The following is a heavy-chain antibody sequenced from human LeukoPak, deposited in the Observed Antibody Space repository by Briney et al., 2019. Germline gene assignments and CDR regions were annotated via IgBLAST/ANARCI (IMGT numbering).Heavy chain of an antibody. CDR3: VRLYGYYYSYMDV. Sequence: PGGSLRLSCEGTGFTFSDYTMTWVRQAPGKGLEWVANIKGDGSEKYYLDSVKGRFTISRDNVKNSLYLQMNSLRAEDAAVYLCVRLYGYYYSYMDVWGKGTTVTVSS. V-gene: IGHV3-7*01. J-gene: IGHJ6*03. CDR1: GFTFSDYT. CDR2: IKGDGSEK. D-gene: IGHD2-8*01.